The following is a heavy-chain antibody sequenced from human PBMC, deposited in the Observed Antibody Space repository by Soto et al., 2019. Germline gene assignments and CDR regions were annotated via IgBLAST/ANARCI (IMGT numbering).Heavy chain of an antibody. Sequence: SETLSLTCTVSGGSISSSSYYWGWIRQPPGKGLEWIGSIYYSGSTYYNPSLKSRVTISVDTSKNQFSLKLSSVTAADTAVYYCARVYYDFWSGYDYYYYYYMDVWGKGTTVTVSS. V-gene: IGHV4-39*01. CDR1: GGSISSSSYY. D-gene: IGHD3-3*01. CDR2: IYYSGST. CDR3: ARVYYDFWSGYDYYYYYYMDV. J-gene: IGHJ6*03.